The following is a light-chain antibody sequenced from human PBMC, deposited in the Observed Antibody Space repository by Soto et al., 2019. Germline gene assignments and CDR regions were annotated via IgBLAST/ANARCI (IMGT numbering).Light chain of an antibody. J-gene: IGLJ1*01. CDR1: SSDVGRYNL. Sequence: QSALTQPASVSGSPGQSITISCTGTSSDVGRYNLVSWYQQHPGKAPKFMIYEGTKRPSGVSNRFSGSKSGNTASLTISGLQAEDEADYYCCSYAGSRHYLFRTGTKVTVL. CDR2: EGT. V-gene: IGLV2-23*01. CDR3: CSYAGSRHYL.